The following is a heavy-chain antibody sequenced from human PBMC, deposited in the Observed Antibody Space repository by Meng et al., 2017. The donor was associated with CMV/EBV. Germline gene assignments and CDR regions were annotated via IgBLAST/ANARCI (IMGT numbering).Heavy chain of an antibody. D-gene: IGHD6-13*01. CDR3: ARDLGAAADPNWFDP. CDR1: GGSISSYY. CDR2: IYTSGST. J-gene: IGHJ5*02. Sequence: VSGGSISSYYWRWIRQPAGKGLEWIGRIYTSGSTNYNPSLKSRVTMSVDTSKNQFSLKLSSVTAADTAVYYCARDLGAAADPNWFDPWGQGTLVTVSS. V-gene: IGHV4-4*07.